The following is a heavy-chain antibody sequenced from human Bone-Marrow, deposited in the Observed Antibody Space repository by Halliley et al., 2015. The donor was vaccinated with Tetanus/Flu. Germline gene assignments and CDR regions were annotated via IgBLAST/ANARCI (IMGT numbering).Heavy chain of an antibody. CDR3: ARVRGEG. V-gene: IGHV1-3*01. CDR2: INPGNGDT. J-gene: IGHJ4*02. CDR1: GYTFTSYA. Sequence: QLVQSGAEVKKPGASVKVSCKASGYTFTSYALHWVRQAPGQRLEWMGYINPGNGDTKYSQKFQGRVIITRDTSASTAYMELSSLTSEDTAVYYCARVRGEGWGQGTLVTVSS. D-gene: IGHD3-10*01.